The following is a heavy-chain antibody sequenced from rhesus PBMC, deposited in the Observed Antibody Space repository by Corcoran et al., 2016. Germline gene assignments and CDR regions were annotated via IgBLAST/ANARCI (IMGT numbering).Heavy chain of an antibody. CDR2: ICGSSGST. V-gene: IGHV4-147*01. Sequence: QVQLQESGPGLVKPSATLALTCAVSGGSISSNYWSWIRTPPGKGLEWIGRICGSSGSTTYNPSLTSRVTISTDTSKTQFSLKLSSVTAADTAVYYCARDRWELDVWGRGVLVTVSS. D-gene: IGHD1-44*01. J-gene: IGHJ5-2*02. CDR1: GGSISSNY. CDR3: ARDRWELDV.